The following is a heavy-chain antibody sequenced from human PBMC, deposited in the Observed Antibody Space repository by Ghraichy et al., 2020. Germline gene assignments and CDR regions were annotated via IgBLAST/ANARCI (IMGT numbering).Heavy chain of an antibody. D-gene: IGHD6-19*01. Sequence: ETLSLTCAASGFNVRSTYMIWVRQAPGKGLEWVSVFYSGGTTRYADSVEGRFTISRDNSKNTLDLQMNSLRGDDTAVYYCASCSAWDKDGFDVWGQGAMVTVSS. V-gene: IGHV3-53*01. CDR3: ASCSAWDKDGFDV. CDR1: GFNVRSTY. J-gene: IGHJ3*01. CDR2: FYSGGTT.